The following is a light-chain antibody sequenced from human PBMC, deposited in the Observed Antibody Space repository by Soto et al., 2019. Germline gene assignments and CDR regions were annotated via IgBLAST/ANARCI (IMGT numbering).Light chain of an antibody. J-gene: IGKJ5*01. CDR3: QQRSNWPLIT. Sequence: EIVLTQSPGTLSLSPGERATLSCRASQSVSSNYLAWYQQKPGQAPRLLMYGASSRATGIPARFSGSGSGTEFTLTISSLEPEDFAVYYCQQRSNWPLITFGQGTRLEIK. CDR1: QSVSSNY. CDR2: GAS. V-gene: IGKV3D-20*02.